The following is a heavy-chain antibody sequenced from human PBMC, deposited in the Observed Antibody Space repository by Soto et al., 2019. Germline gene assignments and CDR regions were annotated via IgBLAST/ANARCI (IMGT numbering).Heavy chain of an antibody. CDR3: ARTVAATGYYFDY. CDR2: IYYSGTT. V-gene: IGHV4-30-4*08. J-gene: IGHJ4*02. CDR1: GGSISSGGYY. D-gene: IGHD2-15*01. Sequence: SETLSVTCTVSGGSISSGGYYWSWIRHHPGKGLEWIGYIYYSGTTYYTPSLRTRVTISLDTSKNQFSLKLSSVTAADTAVYYCARTVAATGYYFDYWGQGTLVTVSS.